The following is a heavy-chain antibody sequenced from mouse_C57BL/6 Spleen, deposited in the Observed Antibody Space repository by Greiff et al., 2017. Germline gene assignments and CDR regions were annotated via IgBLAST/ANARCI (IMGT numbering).Heavy chain of an antibody. Sequence: QVQLKESGAELARPGASVKMSCKASGYTFTSYTMHWVKQRPGQGLEWIGYINPSSGYTKYNQKFKDKATLTADKSSSTAYMQLSSLTSEDSAVYYCANDLFAYWGQGTLVTVSA. CDR2: INPSSGYT. D-gene: IGHD2-3*01. J-gene: IGHJ3*01. CDR3: ANDLFAY. V-gene: IGHV1-4*01. CDR1: GYTFTSYT.